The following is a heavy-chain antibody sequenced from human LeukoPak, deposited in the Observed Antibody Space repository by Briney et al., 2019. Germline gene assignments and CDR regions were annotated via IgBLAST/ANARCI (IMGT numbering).Heavy chain of an antibody. D-gene: IGHD7-27*01. CDR3: ARDNWGSLDY. CDR1: GSSISSHS. J-gene: IGHJ4*02. Sequence: SETLSLTCTVSGSSISSHSWGWVRQPPGKGLEWIGYDSNNGNINYNPALKSRVTISVDTSKRQFSLKLSSVTAADTAIYYCARDNWGSLDYWGQGTLVTVSS. V-gene: IGHV4-59*11. CDR2: DSNNGNI.